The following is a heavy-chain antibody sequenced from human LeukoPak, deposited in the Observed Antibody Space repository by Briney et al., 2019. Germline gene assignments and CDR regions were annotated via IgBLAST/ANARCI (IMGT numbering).Heavy chain of an antibody. CDR1: GGTFSSYA. CDR3: AREGATSNWFDP. J-gene: IGHJ5*02. CDR2: IIPIFGTA. Sequence: SVKVSRKASGGTFSSYAISWVRQAPGQGLEWMGGIIPIFGTANYAQKFQGRVTNTTDESTSTAYMELSSLRSEDTAVYYCAREGATSNWFDPWGQGTLVTVSS. V-gene: IGHV1-69*05. D-gene: IGHD1-26*01.